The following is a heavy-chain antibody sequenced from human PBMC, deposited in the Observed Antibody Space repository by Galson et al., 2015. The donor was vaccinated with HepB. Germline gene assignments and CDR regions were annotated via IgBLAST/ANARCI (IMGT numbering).Heavy chain of an antibody. J-gene: IGHJ4*02. Sequence: SLRLSCAASGFTFSSYRMNWVRQAPGKGLEWVSSISSSSSYIYYADSVKGRFTISRDNAKNSLYLQMNSLRAEDTAVYYCARGYSGLVGATPGGKYWGQGTLVTVSS. CDR3: ARGYSGLVGATPGGKY. V-gene: IGHV3-21*01. CDR2: ISSSSSYI. D-gene: IGHD1-26*01. CDR1: GFTFSSYR.